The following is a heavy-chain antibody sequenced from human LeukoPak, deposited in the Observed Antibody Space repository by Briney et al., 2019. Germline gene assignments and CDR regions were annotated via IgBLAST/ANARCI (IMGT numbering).Heavy chain of an antibody. Sequence: ASVKVSCKASGGTFSSYAISWVRQAPGQGLEWMGGIIPIFGTANYAQKFQGRVTITTDESTSTAYMELSSLRSEDTAVYYRARDAYYYDSSGYSMGYWGQGTLVTVSS. CDR2: IIPIFGTA. J-gene: IGHJ4*02. CDR3: ARDAYYYDSSGYSMGY. CDR1: GGTFSSYA. D-gene: IGHD3-22*01. V-gene: IGHV1-69*05.